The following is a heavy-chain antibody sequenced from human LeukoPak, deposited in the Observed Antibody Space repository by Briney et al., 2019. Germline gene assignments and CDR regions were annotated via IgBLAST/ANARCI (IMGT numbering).Heavy chain of an antibody. V-gene: IGHV3-7*01. J-gene: IGHJ4*02. CDR1: GFTFDDYG. D-gene: IGHD6-13*01. CDR3: ARDFEERLGLAAAGTDY. Sequence: GGSLRLSCAASGFTFDDYGMSWVRQAPGKGLEWVADIKQDGSEKFYVDSVKGRFTISRDNSKNSLYLQMNGLRAEDTAVYYCARDFEERLGLAAAGTDYWGQGTLVTVSS. CDR2: IKQDGSEK.